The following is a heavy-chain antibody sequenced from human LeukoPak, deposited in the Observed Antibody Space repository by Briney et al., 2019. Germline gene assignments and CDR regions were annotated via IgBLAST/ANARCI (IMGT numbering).Heavy chain of an antibody. V-gene: IGHV3-23*01. CDR1: GFTFRSYA. CDR3: AKVGARGCSSSTCFIY. D-gene: IGHD2-2*01. Sequence: GGSLRLSCAASGFTFRSYAMSWVRQAPGKGLEWVSAISGSGDTTYYADSVKGRFTISRDNSKNALYLQMNSLRPEDTAVYYCAKVGARGCSSSTCFIYWGQGTLVAVSS. CDR2: ISGSGDTT. J-gene: IGHJ4*02.